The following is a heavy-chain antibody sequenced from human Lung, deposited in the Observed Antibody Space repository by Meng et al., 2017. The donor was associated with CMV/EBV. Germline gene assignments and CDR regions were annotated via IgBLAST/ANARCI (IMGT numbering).Heavy chain of an antibody. D-gene: IGHD3-22*01. CDR3: ARGAYYDSSGYDDWFDP. CDR2: IYYSGST. Sequence: SXTXSLXCPVSGGPISSSSYYWGWIRQPPGKGLEWIGSIYYSGSTYYNPSLKSRVTISVDTSKNQFSLKLSSVTAADTAVYYCARGAYYDSSGYDDWFDPXGQGXLVTVSS. V-gene: IGHV4-39*01. J-gene: IGHJ5*02. CDR1: GGPISSSSYY.